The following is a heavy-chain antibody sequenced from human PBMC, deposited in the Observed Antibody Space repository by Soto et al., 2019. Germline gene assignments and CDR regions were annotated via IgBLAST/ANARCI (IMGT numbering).Heavy chain of an antibody. J-gene: IGHJ6*02. CDR3: ARDTIDVDTPSREGVYYSSGMDV. CDR2: ISYDGSNN. V-gene: IGHV3-30-3*01. D-gene: IGHD5-18*01. CDR1: GFTFSSYA. Sequence: QVQLVESGGGVVQPGRSLRLSCAASGFTFSSYAMHWVRQAPGKGLEWVAVISYDGSNNYYADSVKGRFTISRDNSKNTLYLQMNSLRAEDTAVYYCARDTIDVDTPSREGVYYSSGMDVWGQGTTVTVSS.